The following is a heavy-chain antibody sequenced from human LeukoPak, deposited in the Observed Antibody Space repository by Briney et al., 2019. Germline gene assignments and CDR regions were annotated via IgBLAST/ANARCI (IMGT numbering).Heavy chain of an antibody. CDR2: VYYSGST. CDR3: ARGYGS. J-gene: IGHJ4*02. V-gene: IGHV4-59*08. Sequence: PSETLSLTCTVSGGSISSHFWSWIRQPPGKGLEWIAYVYYSGSTDYNPSLKSRVTISVDTSKNQFSLRLSSVTAADTAVYYCARGYGSWGQGTLVTVSS. CDR1: GGSISSHF. D-gene: IGHD5-12*01.